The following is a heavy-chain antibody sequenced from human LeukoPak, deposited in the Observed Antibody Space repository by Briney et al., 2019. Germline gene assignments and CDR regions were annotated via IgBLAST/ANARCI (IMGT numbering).Heavy chain of an antibody. D-gene: IGHD6-19*01. CDR2: IYYSGST. J-gene: IGHJ4*02. V-gene: IGHV4-59*01. Sequence: SETLSLTCAVYGGSFSGYYWSWIRQPPGKGLEWIGYIYYSGSTNYNPSLKSRVTISVDTSKNQFSLKLSSVTAADTAVYYCALWLNYFDYWGQGTLVTVSS. CDR3: ALWLNYFDY. CDR1: GGSFSGYY.